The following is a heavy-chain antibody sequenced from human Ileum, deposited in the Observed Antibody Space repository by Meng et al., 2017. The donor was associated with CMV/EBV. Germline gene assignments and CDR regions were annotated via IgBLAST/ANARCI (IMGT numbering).Heavy chain of an antibody. J-gene: IGHJ4*02. Sequence: GESLKISCAASGFLFSRAWMSWVRQAPGKGLEWVGRIKSKTDGETTHYAAPVKGRFTISRDDSKNTLYLQMNNLETEDTAMYYCSPDTPPHWVFDYWGQGTLVTVS. D-gene: IGHD7-27*01. CDR3: SPDTPPHWVFDY. V-gene: IGHV3-15*01. CDR2: IKSKTDGETT. CDR1: GFLFSRAW.